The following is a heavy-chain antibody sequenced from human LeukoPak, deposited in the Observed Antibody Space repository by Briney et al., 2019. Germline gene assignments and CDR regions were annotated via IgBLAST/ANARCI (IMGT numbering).Heavy chain of an antibody. CDR1: GGSISSGDYY. D-gene: IGHD1-26*01. J-gene: IGHJ3*02. V-gene: IGHV4-30-4*01. CDR2: IYYSGST. CDR3: ARERFTSASRDAFDI. Sequence: SQTLSLTCTVSGGSISSGDYYWSWIRQPPGKGLEWIGYIYYSGSTYYNPSLKSQVTISVDTSKNQFSLKLSFVTAADTAVYYCARERFTSASRDAFDIWGQGTMVTVSS.